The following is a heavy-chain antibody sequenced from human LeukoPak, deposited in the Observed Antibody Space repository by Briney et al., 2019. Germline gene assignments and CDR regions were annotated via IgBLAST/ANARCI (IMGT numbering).Heavy chain of an antibody. CDR3: ARGGAPVRYGGGWYMDV. Sequence: ASVKVSCKVSGYTLTELSMHWVRQAPGKGLEWMGGFDPEDGETIYAQKFQGRVTMTRDTAITTVYLELSRLRSDDTAVYYCARGGAPVRYGGGWYMDVWGKGTTVTVSS. D-gene: IGHD3-16*01. CDR2: FDPEDGET. CDR1: GYTLTELS. J-gene: IGHJ6*03. V-gene: IGHV1-24*01.